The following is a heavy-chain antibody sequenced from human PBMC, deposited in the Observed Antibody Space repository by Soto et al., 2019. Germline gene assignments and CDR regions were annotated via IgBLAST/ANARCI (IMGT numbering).Heavy chain of an antibody. D-gene: IGHD3-22*01. CDR2: IYYSGST. CDR1: GGSISSGGYY. V-gene: IGHV4-31*03. CDR3: ARDKVKGDYYDSSGYFDY. J-gene: IGHJ4*02. Sequence: SETLSLTCTVSGGSISSGGYYWSWIRQHPGKGLEWIGYIYYSGSTYYNPSLKSRVTISVDTSKNQFSLKLSSVTAADTAVYYCARDKVKGDYYDSSGYFDYWGQGTLVTVSS.